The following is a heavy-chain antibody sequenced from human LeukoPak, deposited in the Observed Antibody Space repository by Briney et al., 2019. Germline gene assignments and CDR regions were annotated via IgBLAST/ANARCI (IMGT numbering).Heavy chain of an antibody. Sequence: GASVKVSCKASGYTFSTCDINWVRQATGQGLEWMGWMNPNSGNTGFAHKFQGRVTMTRDTSINTAYMELSSLRSEDTPVYYCARVLGSISNWGQGTLVTVSS. CDR1: GYTFSTCD. CDR3: ARVLGSISN. D-gene: IGHD1-1*01. J-gene: IGHJ4*02. CDR2: MNPNSGNT. V-gene: IGHV1-8*01.